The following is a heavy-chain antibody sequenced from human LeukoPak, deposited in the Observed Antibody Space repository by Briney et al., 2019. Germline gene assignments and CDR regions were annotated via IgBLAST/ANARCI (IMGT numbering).Heavy chain of an antibody. V-gene: IGHV3-30-3*01. D-gene: IGHD1-26*01. Sequence: QTGGSLRLSCAASGFTFSIYAMHWVRQAPGKGLEWVAVISYDGSNKYYADSVKGRFTISRDNSKNTLYLQMNSLRAEDTAVYYCARDSGSYKTRYYYYGMDVWGQGTTVTVSS. CDR1: GFTFSIYA. CDR3: ARDSGSYKTRYYYYGMDV. J-gene: IGHJ6*02. CDR2: ISYDGSNK.